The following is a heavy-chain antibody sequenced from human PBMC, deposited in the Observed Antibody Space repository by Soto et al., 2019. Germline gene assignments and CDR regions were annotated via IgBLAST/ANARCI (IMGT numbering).Heavy chain of an antibody. D-gene: IGHD3-22*01. CDR2: ISYDGSNK. CDR3: AKLTYYYDSSGYPAQDY. V-gene: IGHV3-30*18. J-gene: IGHJ4*02. Sequence: QPGGSLRLSCAASGFTFSSYGMHWVRQAPGKGLEWVAVISYDGSNKYYADSVKGRFTISRDNSKNTLYLQMNSLRAEDTAVYYCAKLTYYYDSSGYPAQDYWGQGTLVTVSS. CDR1: GFTFSSYG.